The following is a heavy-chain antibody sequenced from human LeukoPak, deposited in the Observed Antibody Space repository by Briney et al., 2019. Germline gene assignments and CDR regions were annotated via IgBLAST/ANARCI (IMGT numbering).Heavy chain of an antibody. CDR2: ISSSGITI. V-gene: IGHV3-48*03. Sequence: GGSLRLSCAASGFLFSSFEVNWVRQAPGKGLEWVSYISSSGITIYYADSVKGRFTISRDNAKNSLYLQMNSLGAEDTAVYYCAKDSRIATAAFDYWGQGTLVTVSS. D-gene: IGHD6-13*01. CDR3: AKDSRIATAAFDY. CDR1: GFLFSSFE. J-gene: IGHJ4*02.